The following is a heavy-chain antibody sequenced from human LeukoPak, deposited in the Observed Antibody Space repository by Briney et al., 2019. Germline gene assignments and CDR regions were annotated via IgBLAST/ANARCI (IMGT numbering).Heavy chain of an antibody. D-gene: IGHD3-22*01. CDR1: GFTFSSYV. V-gene: IGHV3-30*03. Sequence: PGRSLRLSCAASGFTFSSYVMHWVRQAPGKGLEWVAFISYDGSNKYYADSVKGRFIISRDNAKNSLYLQMNSLRAEDTAVYYCARDFPYYYDISGYYFDYWGQGTLVTVSS. CDR2: ISYDGSNK. CDR3: ARDFPYYYDISGYYFDY. J-gene: IGHJ4*02.